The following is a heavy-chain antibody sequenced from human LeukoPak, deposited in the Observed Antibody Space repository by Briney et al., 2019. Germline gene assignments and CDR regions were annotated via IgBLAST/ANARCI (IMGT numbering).Heavy chain of an antibody. V-gene: IGHV1-69*13. CDR2: IIPIFGTA. CDR3: ARDWRVDTAMPPDYYYYYYMDV. Sequence: GASVKVSCKASGGTFSSYAIGWVRQAPGQGLEWMGGIIPIFGTANYAQKFQGRVTITADESTSTAYMELSSLRSEDTAVYYCARDWRVDTAMPPDYYYYYYMDVWGKGTTVTVSS. J-gene: IGHJ6*03. CDR1: GGTFSSYA. D-gene: IGHD5-18*01.